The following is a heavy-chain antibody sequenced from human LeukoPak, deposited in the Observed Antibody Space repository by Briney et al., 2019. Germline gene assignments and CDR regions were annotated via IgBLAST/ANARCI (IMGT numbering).Heavy chain of an antibody. V-gene: IGHV5-51*01. CDR1: GYSFTSYW. CDR2: IYPGDSDT. J-gene: IGHJ6*02. CDR3: ARSPASSGWYLSTYYYYGMDV. D-gene: IGHD6-19*01. Sequence: GESLKISCKGSGYSFTSYWIGWVRQMPGKGLEWMGIIYPGDSDTRYSPSFQGQVTISADKSISTAYLQWSSLKASDTAMYYCARSPASSGWYLSTYYYYGMDVWGQGTTVTVSS.